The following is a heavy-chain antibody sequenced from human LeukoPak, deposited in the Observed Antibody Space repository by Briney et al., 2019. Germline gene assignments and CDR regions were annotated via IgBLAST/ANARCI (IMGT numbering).Heavy chain of an antibody. D-gene: IGHD1-26*01. CDR2: ISAYNGNT. V-gene: IGHV1-18*01. Sequence: ASVKVSCKASGYTFTSFGINWVRQAPGQGLEWMGWISAYNGNTNYAQKVQDRVTMTTDTSTSTAYMELRSLTSDDTAVYYCASDVDRFGRRFDPWGQGTLVTVSS. J-gene: IGHJ5*02. CDR3: ASDVDRFGRRFDP. CDR1: GYTFTSFG.